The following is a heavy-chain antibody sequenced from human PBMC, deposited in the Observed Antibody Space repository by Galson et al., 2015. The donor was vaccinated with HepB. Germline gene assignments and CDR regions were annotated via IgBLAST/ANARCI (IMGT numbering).Heavy chain of an antibody. D-gene: IGHD1-26*01. Sequence: SLRLSCAASGFTFSSYGMHWVRQAPGKGLEWVAGIWYDGSNKYYADSVKGRFTISRDNSKNTLYLQMNSLRAEDTAVYYCARGTVKWELLTAFDIWGQGTMVTVSS. V-gene: IGHV3-33*01. J-gene: IGHJ3*02. CDR3: ARGTVKWELLTAFDI. CDR2: IWYDGSNK. CDR1: GFTFSSYG.